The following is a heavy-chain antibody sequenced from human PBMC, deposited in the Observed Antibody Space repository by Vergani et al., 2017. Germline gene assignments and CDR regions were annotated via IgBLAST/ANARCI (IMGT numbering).Heavy chain of an antibody. CDR3: ATPQTVTTGGMEV. D-gene: IGHD4-17*01. V-gene: IGHV1-69-2*01. J-gene: IGHJ6*02. CDR2: VDPEDGET. Sequence: VHLEQSGTEVKKPGSSVKVSCKVSGDIFNNYTVTWVRQAPGQGLEWMGLVDPEDGETIYAEKFKGRVTIAADTSTDTAHLELSSLRSEDTAVYYCATPQTVTTGGMEVWGQGTTVIVSS. CDR1: GDIFNNYT.